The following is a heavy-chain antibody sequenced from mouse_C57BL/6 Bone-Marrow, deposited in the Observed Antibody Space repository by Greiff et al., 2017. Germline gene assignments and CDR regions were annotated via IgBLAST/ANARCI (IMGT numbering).Heavy chain of an antibody. Sequence: VQLQQSGAELVRPGASVTLSCKASGYTFTDYEMHWVKQTPVHGLEWIGAIDPETGGTAYNQKFKGKAILTADKSSSTAYMELRSLTSEDSAVYYCTIVATNFDYWGQGTTLTVSS. CDR1: GYTFTDYE. CDR2: IDPETGGT. CDR3: TIVATNFDY. V-gene: IGHV1-15*01. J-gene: IGHJ2*01. D-gene: IGHD1-1*01.